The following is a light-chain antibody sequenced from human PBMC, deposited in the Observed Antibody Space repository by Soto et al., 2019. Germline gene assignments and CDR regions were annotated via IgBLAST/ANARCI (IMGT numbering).Light chain of an antibody. Sequence: QSVLTQPASVSGSPGQSITISCTGTSNDVGRYNLVSWYQQHPGKAPKLMIYEDSKRPSGVSNRFSGSKSGNTASLTISGLQAEDEADYYYCSYAGGTTLVFGGGTKLTVL. V-gene: IGLV2-23*01. J-gene: IGLJ2*01. CDR1: SNDVGRYNL. CDR3: CSYAGGTTLV. CDR2: EDS.